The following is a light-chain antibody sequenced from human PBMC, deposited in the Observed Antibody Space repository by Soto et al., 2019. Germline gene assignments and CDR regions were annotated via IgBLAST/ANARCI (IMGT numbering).Light chain of an antibody. CDR2: DAS. V-gene: IGKV3-15*01. Sequence: EIVMTQSPATLSVSPGDRATLSCRASQSVSSSLAWYQQIPGQAPRLLIYDASTRATGIPARFGGSGSGTEFTLTISSLQSEDFSVYYCQQYNNWTPLTFGGGTKVELK. CDR3: QQYNNWTPLT. CDR1: QSVSSS. J-gene: IGKJ4*01.